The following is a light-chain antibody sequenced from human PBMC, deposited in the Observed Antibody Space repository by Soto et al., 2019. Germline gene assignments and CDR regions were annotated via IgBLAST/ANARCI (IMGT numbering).Light chain of an antibody. CDR3: CSYAGSSMFV. J-gene: IGLJ2*01. CDR1: SSDVGAYNL. CDR2: EVF. V-gene: IGLV2-23*02. Sequence: QSALTQPASVSGSPGQSITISCTGSSSDVGAYNLVSWYQHHPGKAPKLMISEVFKRPSGVANRFSGSKSGNTASLTISGLQAEDEADYYCCSYAGSSMFVFGGGTKLTVL.